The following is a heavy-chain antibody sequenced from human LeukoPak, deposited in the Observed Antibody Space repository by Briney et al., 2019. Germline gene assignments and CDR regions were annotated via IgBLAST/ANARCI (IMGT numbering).Heavy chain of an antibody. CDR1: GFTFSSYW. J-gene: IGHJ3*02. D-gene: IGHD3-10*01. Sequence: GGSLRLSCAASGFTFSSYWMHGVRQVPGKGLVWVSRINSDGSSTSYADSVKGRFTISRDNAKNTLYVQMNSLRAEDTAVYYCSTGSGHAFDIWGRGTMVTVSS. CDR2: INSDGSST. V-gene: IGHV3-74*01. CDR3: STGSGHAFDI.